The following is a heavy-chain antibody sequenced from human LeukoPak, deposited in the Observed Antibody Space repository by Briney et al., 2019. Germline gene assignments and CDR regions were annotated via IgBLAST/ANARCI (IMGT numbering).Heavy chain of an antibody. CDR3: AREGGSGWYYFDY. Sequence: PSETLSLTCADYGGSFSGYYWSWIRQPPGKGLEWIGEINHSGSTNYNPSLKSRVTISIDTTKNQFSLKLSSVTAADTAVCYCAREGGSGWYYFDYWGQGTLVTVSS. J-gene: IGHJ4*02. CDR1: GGSFSGYY. V-gene: IGHV4-34*01. D-gene: IGHD6-19*01. CDR2: INHSGST.